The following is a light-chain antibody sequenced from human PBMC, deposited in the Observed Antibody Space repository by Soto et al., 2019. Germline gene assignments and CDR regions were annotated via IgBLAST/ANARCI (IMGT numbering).Light chain of an antibody. Sequence: EIVLTQSPGTLSSSLGERATLSCRASQSVSSSYLAWYQQKPGQAPRLLIYGASSRATGIPDRFSGSGSGTDFTLTISRLEPEDFAVYYCQQYGSSLFTFGPGTKVDIK. V-gene: IGKV3-20*01. CDR2: GAS. CDR3: QQYGSSLFT. J-gene: IGKJ3*01. CDR1: QSVSSSY.